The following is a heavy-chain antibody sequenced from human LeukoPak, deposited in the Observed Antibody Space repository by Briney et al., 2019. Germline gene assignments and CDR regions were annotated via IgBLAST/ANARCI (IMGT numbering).Heavy chain of an antibody. J-gene: IGHJ4*02. CDR2: IYYSGST. CDR3: ASGGIGDSSGYLGYYFDY. Sequence: PSETLSPTCTVSGGSISSGGYYWSWIRQHPGKGLEWIGYIYYSGSTYYNPSLKSRVTISVDTSKNQFSLKLSSVTAADTAVYYCASGGIGDSSGYLGYYFDYWGQGTLVTVSS. V-gene: IGHV4-31*03. CDR1: GGSISSGGYY. D-gene: IGHD3-22*01.